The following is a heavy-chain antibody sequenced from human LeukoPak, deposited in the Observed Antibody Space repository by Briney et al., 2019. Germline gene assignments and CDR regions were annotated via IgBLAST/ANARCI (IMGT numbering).Heavy chain of an antibody. J-gene: IGHJ4*02. CDR3: AATRRSGYVIFDY. V-gene: IGHV1-18*01. D-gene: IGHD3-22*01. Sequence: EASVKVSCKTSGYSFTSYGITWVRQGPGQGLEWMGWISTYFVKTNYAQKLQARVTMTTDPSTSTAYMELRSLRSDDTAVYYCAATRRSGYVIFDYWGQGTLVTVSS. CDR2: ISTYFVKT. CDR1: GYSFTSYG.